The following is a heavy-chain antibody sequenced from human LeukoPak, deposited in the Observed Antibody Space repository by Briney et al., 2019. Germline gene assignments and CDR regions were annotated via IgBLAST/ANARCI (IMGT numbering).Heavy chain of an antibody. V-gene: IGHV1-3*01. CDR3: ARGDYYDSTQPFDY. CDR2: INAGNGNT. CDR1: GYTFTSLD. J-gene: IGHJ4*02. D-gene: IGHD3-22*01. Sequence: ASVKVSCKASGYTFTSLDINWVRQAPGQRLEWMGWINAGNGNTKYLQKFQGRVTVTWDTSASTAYMELSSLRSEDTAVYYCARGDYYDSTQPFDYWGQGTLVTVSS.